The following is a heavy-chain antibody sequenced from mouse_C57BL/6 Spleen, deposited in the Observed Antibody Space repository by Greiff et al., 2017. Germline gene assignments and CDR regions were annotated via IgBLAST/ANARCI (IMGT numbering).Heavy chain of an antibody. CDR2: INPSNGGT. CDR1: GYTFTSYW. Sequence: QVQLQQPGTELVKPGASVKLSCKASGYTFTSYWMHWVKQRPGQGLEWIGNINPSNGGTNYNEKFKSKATLTVDKSSSTAYMQLSSLTSEDSAVYDCAREGANWDLVAYWGQGTLVTVSA. J-gene: IGHJ3*01. CDR3: AREGANWDLVAY. V-gene: IGHV1-53*01. D-gene: IGHD4-1*01.